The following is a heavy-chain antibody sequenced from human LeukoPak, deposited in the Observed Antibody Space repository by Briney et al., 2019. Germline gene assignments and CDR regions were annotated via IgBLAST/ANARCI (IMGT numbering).Heavy chain of an antibody. J-gene: IGHJ4*02. Sequence: ASVKASCKVSGYTLTELSMHWVRQAPGKGLEWMGGFDPEDGETIYAQKFQGRVTMTEDTSTDTAYMELSSLRSEDTAVYYCATGAGIVGATQGWQTIPTFDYWGQGTLVTVSS. CDR2: FDPEDGET. CDR3: ATGAGIVGATQGWQTIPTFDY. D-gene: IGHD1-26*01. CDR1: GYTLTELS. V-gene: IGHV1-24*01.